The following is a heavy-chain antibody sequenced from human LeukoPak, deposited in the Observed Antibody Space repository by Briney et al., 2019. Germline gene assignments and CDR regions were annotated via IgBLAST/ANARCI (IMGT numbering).Heavy chain of an antibody. D-gene: IGHD3-16*01. V-gene: IGHV1-18*01. CDR2: ISAYNGNT. CDR1: GYTFDSYG. CDR3: ARVLPRLAWGEFDY. J-gene: IGHJ4*02. Sequence: ASVKVSCKASGYTFDSYGIAWVRQAPGQGLEWMGWISAYNGNTNYAQKVQGRVTMTKDTSTSTAYMDLRSLRSDDTAVYYCARVLPRLAWGEFDYWGQGTLVAVS.